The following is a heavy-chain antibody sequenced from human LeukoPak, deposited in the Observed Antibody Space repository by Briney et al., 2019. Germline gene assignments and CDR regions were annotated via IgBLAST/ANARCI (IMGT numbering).Heavy chain of an antibody. V-gene: IGHV1-18*01. CDR2: ISAYNGNT. CDR3: ARAGGTAMVTGHDYFDY. Sequence: ASVKVSCKASGYTFTSYSISWVRQAPGQGLEWMGWISAYNGNTNYAQKLQGRVTMTTDTSTSTAYMELRSLRSDDTAVYYCARAGGTAMVTGHDYFDYWGQGTLVTVSS. CDR1: GYTFTSYS. D-gene: IGHD5-18*01. J-gene: IGHJ4*02.